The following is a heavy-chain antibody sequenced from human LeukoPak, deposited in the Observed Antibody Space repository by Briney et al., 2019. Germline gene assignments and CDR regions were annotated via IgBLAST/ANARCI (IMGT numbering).Heavy chain of an antibody. V-gene: IGHV4-34*01. CDR3: ARSAITMVRGVIIMGGYFDY. J-gene: IGHJ4*02. CDR1: GGSFSGYY. Sequence: PSETLSLSCAVYGGSFSGYYWSWIRQPPGKGLEWIGEINHSGSTNYNPSLKSRVTISVDTSKNQFSLKLSSVTAADTAVYYCARSAITMVRGVIIMGGYFDYWGQGTLVTVSS. D-gene: IGHD3-10*01. CDR2: INHSGST.